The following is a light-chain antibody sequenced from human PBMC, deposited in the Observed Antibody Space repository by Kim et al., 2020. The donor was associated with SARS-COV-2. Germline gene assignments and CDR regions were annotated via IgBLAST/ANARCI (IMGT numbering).Light chain of an antibody. CDR3: QQYNNWPQT. CDR1: QSVSSI. V-gene: IGKV3-15*01. Sequence: LSPGESATLSARASQSVSSILAWYQQKPGQAPRLLIYGASTRATGIPARFSGSGSGTEFTLTISSLQSEDFAVYYCQQYNNWPQTFGQGTKVDIK. J-gene: IGKJ1*01. CDR2: GAS.